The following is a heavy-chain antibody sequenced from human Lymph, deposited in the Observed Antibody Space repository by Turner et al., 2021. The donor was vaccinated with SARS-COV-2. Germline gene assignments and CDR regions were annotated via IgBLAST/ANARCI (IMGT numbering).Heavy chain of an antibody. CDR1: GGPFSSYA. Sequence: QVQLVQSGAEVKKPGSSVKVSCKASGGPFSSYAISWVRQAPGQGLEWMGEIIPIVGTANYAQKFQGRVTITADASTSTAHMELSSLRSEDTAVYYCARGSRDCSSTSCYPFFDYWGQGTLVTVSS. D-gene: IGHD2-2*01. V-gene: IGHV1-69*01. J-gene: IGHJ4*02. CDR3: ARGSRDCSSTSCYPFFDY. CDR2: IIPIVGTA.